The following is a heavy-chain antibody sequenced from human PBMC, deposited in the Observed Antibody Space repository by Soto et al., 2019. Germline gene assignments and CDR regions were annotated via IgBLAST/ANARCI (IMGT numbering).Heavy chain of an antibody. Sequence: SVKVSCKASGGTFSSYTISWVRQAPGQGLEWMGRIIPILGIANYAQKLQGRVTMTTDTSTSTAYMELRSLRSDDTAVYYCARAGIAVAGDYFDYWGQGTLVTVSS. J-gene: IGHJ4*02. CDR2: IIPILGIA. V-gene: IGHV1-69*02. CDR1: GGTFSSYT. CDR3: ARAGIAVAGDYFDY. D-gene: IGHD6-19*01.